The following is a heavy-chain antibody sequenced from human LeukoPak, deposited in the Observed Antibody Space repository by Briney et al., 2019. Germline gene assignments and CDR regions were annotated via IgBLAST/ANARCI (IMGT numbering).Heavy chain of an antibody. Sequence: GGSLRLSCAASGFTFSSYSMNWVCQAPGKGLEWVSSISSSSSYIYYADSVKGRFTISRDNAKNSLYLQMNSLRAEDTAVYYCARDSMGGYDSYFDYWGQGTLVTVSS. D-gene: IGHD5-12*01. CDR1: GFTFSSYS. V-gene: IGHV3-21*01. CDR2: ISSSSSYI. CDR3: ARDSMGGYDSYFDY. J-gene: IGHJ4*02.